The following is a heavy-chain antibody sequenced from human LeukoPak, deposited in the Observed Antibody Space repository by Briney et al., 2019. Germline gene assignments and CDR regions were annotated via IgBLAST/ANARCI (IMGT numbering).Heavy chain of an antibody. CDR3: VKDHDWALDF. V-gene: IGHV3-48*01. J-gene: IGHJ4*02. CDR2: ITHNSDSV. CDR1: GFTFNAYP. D-gene: IGHD3-9*01. Sequence: GRSLRLSCAASGFTFNAYPMNWVRQAPGKGLEWISYITHNSDSVYYADSVKGRFAISRDNAKNSLYLQMNSLRAEDTAMYYCVKDHDWALDFWGQGTLVTVSS.